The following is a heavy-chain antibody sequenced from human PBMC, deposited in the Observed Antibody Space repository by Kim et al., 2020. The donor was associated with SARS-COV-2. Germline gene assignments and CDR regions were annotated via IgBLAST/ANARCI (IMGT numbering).Heavy chain of an antibody. CDR1: GFTFSSYA. D-gene: IGHD6-13*01. J-gene: IGHJ4*02. CDR3: ARGSFDSSWHLSFDY. Sequence: GGSLRLSCAASGFTFSSYAMHWVRQAPGKGLEWVAVISYDGSNKYYADSVKGRFTISRDNSKNTLYLQMNSLRAEDTAVYYCARGSFDSSWHLSFDYWGQGTLVTVSS. V-gene: IGHV3-30*04. CDR2: ISYDGSNK.